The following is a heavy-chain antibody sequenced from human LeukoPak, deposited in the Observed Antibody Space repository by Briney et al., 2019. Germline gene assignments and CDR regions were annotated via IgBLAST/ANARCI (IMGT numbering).Heavy chain of an antibody. J-gene: IGHJ4*02. CDR1: GYTFTGYF. CDR3: AREFTISSGSDY. D-gene: IGHD3-22*01. V-gene: IGHV1-2*04. Sequence: ASVKVSCKASGYTFTGYFLHWVRQVPGQGLEWMGWISPSSGATNYGQNFQGLVTMTRDTSITTAYMELTSLRAEDTAVYYCAREFTISSGSDYWGQGTLVTVSS. CDR2: ISPSSGAT.